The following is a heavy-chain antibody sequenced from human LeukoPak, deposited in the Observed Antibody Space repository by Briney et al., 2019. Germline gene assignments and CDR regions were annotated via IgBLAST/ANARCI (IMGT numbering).Heavy chain of an antibody. V-gene: IGHV4-30-2*01. Sequence: PSETLSLTCTVSGGSISSGGYYWSWIRQPPGKGLEWIGYIYHSGSTYYNPSLKSRVTISVDRSKNQFSLKLSSVTAADTAVYYCARAAGYSSSWSTPFDYWGQGTLVTVSS. CDR2: IYHSGST. J-gene: IGHJ4*02. D-gene: IGHD6-13*01. CDR3: ARAAGYSSSWSTPFDY. CDR1: GGSISSGGYY.